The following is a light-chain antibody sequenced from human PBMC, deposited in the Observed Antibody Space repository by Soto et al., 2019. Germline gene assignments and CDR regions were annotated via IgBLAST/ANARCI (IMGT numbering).Light chain of an antibody. Sequence: QSVLTQPPSASGTPGQRVTISCSGSSSNIGSNIVNWYQQFPGTAPKLLIYSNNQRPSGVPDRFSGSKSGTSASLAISGLQSEDEADYYYAAWDDSLNGWVFGGGTKVTVL. CDR3: AAWDDSLNGWV. J-gene: IGLJ3*02. CDR2: SNN. CDR1: SSNIGSNI. V-gene: IGLV1-44*01.